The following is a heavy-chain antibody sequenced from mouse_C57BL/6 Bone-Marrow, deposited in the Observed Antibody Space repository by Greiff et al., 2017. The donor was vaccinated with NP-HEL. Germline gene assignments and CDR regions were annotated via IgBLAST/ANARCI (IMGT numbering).Heavy chain of an antibody. V-gene: IGHV14-4*01. CDR3: TTGDGYYVGDY. J-gene: IGHJ2*01. CDR1: GFNIKDDY. D-gene: IGHD2-3*01. Sequence: VQLKQSGAELVRPGASVKLSCTASGFNIKDDYMHWVKQRPEQGLEWIGWIDPENGDTEYASKFKGKATITADTSSNTAYLQLSSLTSEDTAVYYCTTGDGYYVGDYWGQGTTLTVSS. CDR2: IDPENGDT.